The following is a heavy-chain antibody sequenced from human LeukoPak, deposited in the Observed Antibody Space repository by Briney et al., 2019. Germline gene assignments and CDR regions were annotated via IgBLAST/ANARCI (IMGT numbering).Heavy chain of an antibody. Sequence: PSETLSLTCTVSGGSMSSYYWTWIRQPPGKGLEWIGTLSYSETAHYNPSLKSRLTMSIDKSKNQFSLKLSSVTAADTALYYCATYRLGTMFSDWGQGTLVTVSS. D-gene: IGHD3-10*02. V-gene: IGHV4-59*04. CDR2: LSYSETA. J-gene: IGHJ4*02. CDR1: GGSMSSYY. CDR3: ATYRLGTMFSD.